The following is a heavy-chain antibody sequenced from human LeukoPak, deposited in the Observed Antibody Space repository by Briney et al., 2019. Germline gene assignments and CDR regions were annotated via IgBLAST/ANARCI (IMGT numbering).Heavy chain of an antibody. CDR3: ARGYYYDSSGYYLGY. CDR1: GGSISSYY. D-gene: IGHD3-22*01. Sequence: SETLSLTCTVSGGSISSYYWSWIRQPPGKGLEWIGYIYYSGSTNYNPSLKSRVTISVDTSENQFSLKLSSVTAADTAVYYCARGYYYDSSGYYLGYWGQGTLVTVSS. V-gene: IGHV4-59*01. J-gene: IGHJ4*02. CDR2: IYYSGST.